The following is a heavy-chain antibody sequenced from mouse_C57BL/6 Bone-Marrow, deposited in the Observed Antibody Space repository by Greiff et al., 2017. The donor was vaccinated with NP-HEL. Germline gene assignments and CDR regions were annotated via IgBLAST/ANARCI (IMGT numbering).Heavy chain of an antibody. Sequence: EVQGVESGEGLVKPGGSLKLSCAASGFTFSSYAMSWVRQTPEKRLEWVAYISSGGEYIYYADTVKGRFTISRDNARNTLYLHMSSLKSEDTAMYYCTRDSYAMDYWGQGTSVTVSS. CDR3: TRDSYAMDY. CDR1: GFTFSSYA. J-gene: IGHJ4*01. V-gene: IGHV5-9-1*02. CDR2: ISSGGEYI.